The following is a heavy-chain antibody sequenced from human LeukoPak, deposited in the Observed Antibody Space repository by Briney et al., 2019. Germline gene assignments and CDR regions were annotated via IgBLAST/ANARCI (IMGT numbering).Heavy chain of an antibody. J-gene: IGHJ4*02. CDR2: ISASGGST. V-gene: IGHV3-23*01. Sequence: PGGSLRLSCAVSGFTFSSYAMSWVRQAPGKGLEWVSGISASGGSTYYADSVKGRFIISRDNSKNTLCLQMNSLRADDTAVYYCAGSEGSSWNEIGYWGQGTLVTVSS. D-gene: IGHD6-13*01. CDR1: GFTFSSYA. CDR3: AGSEGSSWNEIGY.